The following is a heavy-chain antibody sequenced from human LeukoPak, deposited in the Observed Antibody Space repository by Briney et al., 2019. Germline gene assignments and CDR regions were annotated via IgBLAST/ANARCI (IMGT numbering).Heavy chain of an antibody. V-gene: IGHV4-39*07. J-gene: IGHJ4*02. CDR1: GGSISSSSYY. CDR3: ARGEYYYDSSGLDY. CDR2: IYYSGST. Sequence: SGTLSLTCTVSGGSISSSSYYWGWIRQPPGKGLEWIGSIYYSGSTYYNPSLKSRVTISVDTSKNQFSLKLSSVTAADTAVYYCARGEYYYDSSGLDYWGQGTLVTVSS. D-gene: IGHD3-22*01.